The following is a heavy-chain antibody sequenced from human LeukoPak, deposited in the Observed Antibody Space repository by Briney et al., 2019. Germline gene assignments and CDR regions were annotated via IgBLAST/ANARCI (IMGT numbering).Heavy chain of an antibody. CDR2: VSAYGDNT. V-gene: IGHV1-18*01. CDR1: GYTFFSYG. D-gene: IGHD1-26*01. J-gene: IGHJ4*02. CDR3: ARDCIGCHGFDS. Sequence: ASVKVSCKASGYTFFSYGITWVPQAPGQGLEWMGWVSAYGDNTNYVQKFQGRVIMTTETSTSTAYMELRSLRSYDTAVYYCARDCIGCHGFDSWGQGTLVTVSS.